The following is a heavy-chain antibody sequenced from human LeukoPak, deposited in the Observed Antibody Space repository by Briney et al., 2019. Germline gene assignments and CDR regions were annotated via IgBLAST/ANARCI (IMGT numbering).Heavy chain of an antibody. J-gene: IGHJ3*02. CDR3: ARAKRGEAFDI. V-gene: IGHV4-4*07. CDR1: GDSISTSY. Sequence: PSETLSLTCTVSGDSISTSYWSWIRQPAGEGLEWIGRIYTSGSTNYNPSLESRVTMSVDTSKNQFSLKLSSVTAADTAVYYCARAKRGEAFDIWGQGTMVTVSS. D-gene: IGHD3-10*01. CDR2: IYTSGST.